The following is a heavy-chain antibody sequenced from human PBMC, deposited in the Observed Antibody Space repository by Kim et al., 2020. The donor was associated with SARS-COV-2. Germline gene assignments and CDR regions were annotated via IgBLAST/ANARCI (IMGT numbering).Heavy chain of an antibody. V-gene: IGHV1-69*13. Sequence: SVKVSCKASGGTFSSYAISWVRQAPGQGLEWMGGIIPIFGTANYAQKFQGRVTITADESTSTAYMELSSLRSEDTAVYYCARAPLWFGEGTYYYYGMDVWGQGTTVTVSS. CDR3: ARAPLWFGEGTYYYYGMDV. D-gene: IGHD3-10*01. J-gene: IGHJ6*02. CDR2: IIPIFGTA. CDR1: GGTFSSYA.